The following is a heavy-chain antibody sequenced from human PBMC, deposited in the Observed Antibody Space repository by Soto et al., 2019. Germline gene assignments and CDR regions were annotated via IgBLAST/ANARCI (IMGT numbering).Heavy chain of an antibody. CDR1: GFSLSNARMG. J-gene: IGHJ6*02. D-gene: IGHD6-13*01. CDR3: ARIRIAAAGTDYYYGMDV. CDR2: IFSNDEK. Sequence: SGPTLVNPTETLTLTCTVSGFSLSNARMGVSWIRQPPGKALEWLAHIFSNDEKSYSTSLKSRLTISKDTSKSQVVLTMTNMDPVDTATYYCARIRIAAAGTDYYYGMDVWGQGTTVTVSS. V-gene: IGHV2-26*01.